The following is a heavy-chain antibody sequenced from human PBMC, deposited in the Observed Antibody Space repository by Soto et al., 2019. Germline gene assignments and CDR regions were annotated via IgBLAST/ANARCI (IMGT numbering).Heavy chain of an antibody. CDR3: ARGPWQLVRERFDP. J-gene: IGHJ5*02. CDR1: GGSISSYY. V-gene: IGHV4-59*01. Sequence: SETLSLTCTVSGGSISSYYWSWIRQPPGKGLEWIGYIYYSGSTNYNPSLKSRVTISVDTSKNQFSLKLSSVTAADTAVYYCARGPWQLVRERFDPWGQGTLVTVSS. CDR2: IYYSGST. D-gene: IGHD6-6*01.